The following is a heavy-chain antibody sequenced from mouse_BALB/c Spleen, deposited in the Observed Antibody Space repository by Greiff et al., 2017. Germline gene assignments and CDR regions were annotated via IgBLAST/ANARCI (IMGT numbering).Heavy chain of an antibody. V-gene: IGHV5-4*02. J-gene: IGHJ3*01. D-gene: IGHD2-4*01. Sequence: EVLLVESGAGLVKPGGSLKLSCAASGFTFSDYYMYWVRQTPGKRLEWVATISDGGSYTYYPDSVKGRFTISRDNAKNNLYLQMSSLKSEDTAMYYCARGRDYDVRTWLAYWGQGTLVTVSA. CDR1: GFTFSDYY. CDR3: ARGRDYDVRTWLAY. CDR2: ISDGGSYT.